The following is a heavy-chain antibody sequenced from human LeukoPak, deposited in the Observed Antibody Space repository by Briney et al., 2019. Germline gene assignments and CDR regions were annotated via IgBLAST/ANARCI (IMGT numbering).Heavy chain of an antibody. CDR1: GGSFSGYY. V-gene: IGHV4-34*01. Sequence: SETLSLTCAVYGGSFSGYYWSWIRQPPGKGLEWIGEINHSGSTNYNPFLKSRVTISVDTSKNQFSLKLSSVTAADTAVYYCARALDSSGYPFDYWGQGTLVTVSS. D-gene: IGHD3-22*01. CDR3: ARALDSSGYPFDY. CDR2: INHSGST. J-gene: IGHJ4*02.